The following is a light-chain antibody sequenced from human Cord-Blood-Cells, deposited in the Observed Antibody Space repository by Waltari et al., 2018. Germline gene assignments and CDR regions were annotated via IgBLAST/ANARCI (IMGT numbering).Light chain of an antibody. Sequence: SYELTQPPSVSVSPGQTASITCSGDKLGDKYACWYQQKPGQSPVLVIYQDSKLLSGIPERFSGYNSGHTATLTISGTQAMDEADYYCQAWDSSTAVFGGGTKLTVL. J-gene: IGLJ2*01. V-gene: IGLV3-1*01. CDR3: QAWDSSTAV. CDR2: QDS. CDR1: KLGDKY.